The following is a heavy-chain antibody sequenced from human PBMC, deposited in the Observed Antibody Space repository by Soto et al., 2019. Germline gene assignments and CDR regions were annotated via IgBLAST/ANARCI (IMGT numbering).Heavy chain of an antibody. J-gene: IGHJ4*02. D-gene: IGHD2-21*01. CDR2: ISGGASDK. CDR1: GFMFSAYW. V-gene: IGHV3-7*01. Sequence: EVQLVESGGRLVQPGGSLRLSCAASGFMFSAYWMSWVRQDPGEGLEWVATISGGASDKFYVDSVKGRFTISRDDSKNTLYLQMNSLRDEDTAVYYCVREDWHRFDSWGQGTLVTVSS. CDR3: VREDWHRFDS.